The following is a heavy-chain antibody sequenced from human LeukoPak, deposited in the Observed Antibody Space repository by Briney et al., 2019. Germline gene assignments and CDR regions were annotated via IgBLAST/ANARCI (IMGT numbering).Heavy chain of an antibody. J-gene: IGHJ4*02. CDR1: GFTFGSFS. Sequence: PGGSLRLSCAASGFTFGSFSMTWVRQAPGKGVEWVSTISSSGTYIYYVDSVKGRFTISRDNSKNSLYLQMNSLRAEDTAVYYCARDPGRSGGSCYSDYWGQGTLVTVSS. V-gene: IGHV3-21*01. CDR2: ISSSGTYI. D-gene: IGHD2-15*01. CDR3: ARDPGRSGGSCYSDY.